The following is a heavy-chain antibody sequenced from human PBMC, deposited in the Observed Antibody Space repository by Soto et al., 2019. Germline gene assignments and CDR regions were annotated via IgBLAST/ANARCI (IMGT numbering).Heavy chain of an antibody. D-gene: IGHD3-3*01. CDR3: ASFLGSFYDFWSGSGPMGSMAV. CDR2: IIPIFGTA. CDR1: GGTFSSYA. Sequence: SVKVSCKASGGTFSSYAISWVRQAPGQGLEWMGGIIPIFGTANYAQKFQGRVTITADESTSTAYMELSSLRSEDTAVYYCASFLGSFYDFWSGSGPMGSMAVWGQGTTVTVSS. J-gene: IGHJ6*02. V-gene: IGHV1-69*13.